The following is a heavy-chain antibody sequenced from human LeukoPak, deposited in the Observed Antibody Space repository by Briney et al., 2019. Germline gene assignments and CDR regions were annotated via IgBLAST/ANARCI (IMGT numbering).Heavy chain of an antibody. CDR1: GFTFSRYW. J-gene: IGHJ4*02. CDR3: ARGKYSSGL. D-gene: IGHD6-19*01. CDR2: ISSDGSTI. Sequence: GGSLRLSCAASGFTFSRYWMHWVRQAPGKGLVWVSLISSDGSTISHADSVKGRFTISRDNAKNTMFLQMHSLRAEDTAVYYCARGKYSSGLWGQGTLVTVSS. V-gene: IGHV3-74*01.